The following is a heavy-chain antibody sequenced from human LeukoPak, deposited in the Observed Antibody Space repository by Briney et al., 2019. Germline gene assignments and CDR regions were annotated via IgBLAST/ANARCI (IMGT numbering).Heavy chain of an antibody. J-gene: IGHJ4*02. CDR3: ARALPAASHTSFDY. V-gene: IGHV3-66*01. CDR1: GFTVSSNY. Sequence: PGGPLRLSCAASGFTVSSNYMSWVRQAPGKGLEWVSIIYSGGSTYYADSVKGRFTISRDISKYTLYLQMNSLRAEDTALFYCARALPAASHTSFDYWGQGALVTVSS. CDR2: IYSGGST. D-gene: IGHD2-2*01.